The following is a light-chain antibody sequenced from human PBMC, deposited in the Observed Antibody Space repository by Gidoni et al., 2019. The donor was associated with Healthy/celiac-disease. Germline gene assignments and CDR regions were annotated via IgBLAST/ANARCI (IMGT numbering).Light chain of an antibody. J-gene: IGLJ2*01. CDR2: DVS. CDR1: SRDVGGYNY. CDR3: SSYTSSSTLDV. Sequence: QSALTQPASVSGSPGQSITISCTGTSRDVGGYNYVSWYKQHPGKAPKLMIYDVSNRPSGVSNRFSGSKSGNTASLTISGLQAEDEADYYCSSYTSSSTLDVFGGGTKLTVL. V-gene: IGLV2-14*03.